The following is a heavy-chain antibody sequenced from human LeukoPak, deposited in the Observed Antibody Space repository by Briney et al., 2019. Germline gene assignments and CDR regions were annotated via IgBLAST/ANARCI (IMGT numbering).Heavy chain of an antibody. CDR2: ISYDGSNK. V-gene: IGHV3-30-3*01. D-gene: IGHD3-10*01. CDR1: GFTFSSYA. J-gene: IGHJ4*02. CDR3: ARDEQVVRGVSPNPN. Sequence: GGSLRLSCAASGFTFSSYAMHWVRQAPGKGLEWVAVISYDGSNKYYADSVKGRFTISRDNSKNTLYLQMNSLRAEDTAVYYCARDEQVVRGVSPNPNWGQGTLVTVSS.